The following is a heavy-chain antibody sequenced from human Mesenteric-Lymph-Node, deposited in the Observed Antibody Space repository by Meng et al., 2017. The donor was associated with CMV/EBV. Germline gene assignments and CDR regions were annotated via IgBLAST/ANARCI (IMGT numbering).Heavy chain of an antibody. V-gene: IGHV4-39*01. Sequence: QRQLHEGGPGQQRPAETLSLSCIGAGDSISNTTYYWTWIRQPPGTGLEWIGSVHHSGTTYYTPALKGRLTISADTSANLFSLRLTTVTAADTATYYCARRGNYDSDYSEYWGQGTLVTVSS. CDR3: ARRGNYDSDYSEY. CDR2: VHHSGTT. CDR1: GDSISNTTYY. D-gene: IGHD3-22*01. J-gene: IGHJ4*02.